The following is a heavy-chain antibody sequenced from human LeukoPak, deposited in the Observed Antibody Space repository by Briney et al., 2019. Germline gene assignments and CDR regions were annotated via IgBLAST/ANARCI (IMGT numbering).Heavy chain of an antibody. D-gene: IGHD3-10*01. Sequence: PGGSLRLSCAASGFTFDDYGMSWVRQAPGKGLEWVSGINWNGGSTGYADSVKGRFTISRDNAKNSLYLQMNSLRAEDTALYYCARDYYGSGSYYYGMDVWGQGTTVTVSS. CDR1: GFTFDDYG. CDR3: ARDYYGSGSYYYGMDV. V-gene: IGHV3-20*04. J-gene: IGHJ6*02. CDR2: INWNGGST.